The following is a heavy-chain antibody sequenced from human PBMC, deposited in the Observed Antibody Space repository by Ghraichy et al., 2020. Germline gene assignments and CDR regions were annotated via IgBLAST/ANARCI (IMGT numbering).Heavy chain of an antibody. V-gene: IGHV1-2*02. CDR3: ASSPSSSSPHDY. D-gene: IGHD6-6*01. CDR1: GYTFTGYY. J-gene: IGHJ4*02. CDR2: INPNSGGT. Sequence: ASVKVSCKASGYTFTGYYMHWVRQAPGQGLEWMGWINPNSGGTNYAQKFQGRVTMTRDTSISPAYMELSRLRSDDTAVYYCASSPSSSSPHDYWGQGTLVTVSS.